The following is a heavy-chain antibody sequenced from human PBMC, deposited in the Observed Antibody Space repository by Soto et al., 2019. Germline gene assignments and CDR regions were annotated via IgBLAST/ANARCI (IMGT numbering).Heavy chain of an antibody. CDR2: IYYSGST. CDR1: GGSISSGDYY. Sequence: SETLSFTCTVSGGSISSGDYYWSWIRQPPGKGLEWIGYIYYSGSTYYNPSLKSRVTISVDTSKNQFSLKLSSVTAADTAVYYCAGGLYCGGDCRNWFDPWGQGTLVTVSS. D-gene: IGHD2-21*02. J-gene: IGHJ5*02. CDR3: AGGLYCGGDCRNWFDP. V-gene: IGHV4-30-4*01.